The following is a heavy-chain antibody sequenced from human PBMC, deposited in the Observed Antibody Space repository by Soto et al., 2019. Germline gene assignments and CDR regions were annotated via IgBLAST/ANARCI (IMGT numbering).Heavy chain of an antibody. D-gene: IGHD3-10*01. CDR2: FDPEDGET. CDR1: GYTLTELS. V-gene: IGHV1-24*01. CDR3: ETVGRGWAQVNDFDI. J-gene: IGHJ3*02. Sequence: ASVKVSCKVSGYTLTELSMHWVRQAPGKGLEWMGGFDPEDGETIYAQKFQGRVTMTEDTSTDTAYMELSRLRSEDTAVYYCETVGRGWAQVNDFDIWGQGTMVTVSS.